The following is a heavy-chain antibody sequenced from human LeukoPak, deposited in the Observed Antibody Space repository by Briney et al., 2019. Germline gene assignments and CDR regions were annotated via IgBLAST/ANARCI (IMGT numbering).Heavy chain of an antibody. CDR3: ASGQVTTDAFDI. V-gene: IGHV4-4*07. CDR2: IYTSGST. D-gene: IGHD4-17*01. CDR1: GGSISSYY. J-gene: IGHJ3*02. Sequence: SETLSLTCTVSGGSISSYYWSWIRQPAGKGLEWIGRIYTSGSTNYNPSLKSRVTMSVDTSKNQFSLKLSSVTAADTAVYYCASGQVTTDAFDIWGQGTMVTVSS.